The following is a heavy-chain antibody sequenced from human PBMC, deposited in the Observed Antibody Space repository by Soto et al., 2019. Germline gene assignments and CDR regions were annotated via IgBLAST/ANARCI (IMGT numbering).Heavy chain of an antibody. V-gene: IGHV2-5*02. CDR3: AHAYGGTSWPNDVFDV. D-gene: IGHD2-2*01. J-gene: IGHJ3*01. CDR2: IYWDDDT. CDR1: GFSFSADGVG. Sequence: QITLKESGPTLVKPTQTLTLTCIFSGFSFSADGVGVGWIRQPPGKALEWLALIYWDDDTRYSPSLKSRLTIPKDTSKNQVVLTLTNMDPVDTATYYCAHAYGGTSWPNDVFDVWGQGTVVTVSS.